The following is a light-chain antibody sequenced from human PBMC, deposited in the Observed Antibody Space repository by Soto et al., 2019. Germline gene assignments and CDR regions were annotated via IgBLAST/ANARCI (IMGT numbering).Light chain of an antibody. J-gene: IGKJ1*01. CDR2: GAS. Sequence: IVMTQSPATLSVSPGERATLSCRASQSVSSNLAWYQQKPGQAPRLLIYGASTRATGIPDRFSGSGSGTDFTLTISRLEPEDFAVYYCQQYLTSPKTFGQGTKVDIK. CDR3: QQYLTSPKT. CDR1: QSVSSN. V-gene: IGKV3-15*01.